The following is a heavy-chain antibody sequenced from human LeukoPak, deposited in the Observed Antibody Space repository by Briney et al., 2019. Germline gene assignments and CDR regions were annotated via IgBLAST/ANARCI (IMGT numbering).Heavy chain of an antibody. J-gene: IGHJ4*02. Sequence: GRSLRLSCAASGFTFSSYGMHWLRQAPGKGLEWVAVIWYDGSNKYYADSVKGRFTISRDNSKNTLYLQMNSLRAEDTAVYYCASLTISGHEDEDDFDYWGQGTLVTVSS. D-gene: IGHD2-15*01. CDR2: IWYDGSNK. CDR3: ASLTISGHEDEDDFDY. CDR1: GFTFSSYG. V-gene: IGHV3-33*01.